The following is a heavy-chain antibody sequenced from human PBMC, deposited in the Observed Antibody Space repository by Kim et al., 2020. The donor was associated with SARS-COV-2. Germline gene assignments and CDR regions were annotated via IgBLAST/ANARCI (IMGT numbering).Heavy chain of an antibody. D-gene: IGHD3-10*01. CDR3: AKDNEVVDTMVRGVIMGYYYYYGMDV. CDR2: ISGDGGST. Sequence: GGSLRLSCAASGFTFDDYAMHWVRQAPGKGLEWVSLISGDGGSTYYADSVKGRFTISRDNSKNSLYLQMNSLRTEDTALYYCAKDNEVVDTMVRGVIMGYYYYYGMDVWGQGTTVTVSS. J-gene: IGHJ6*02. V-gene: IGHV3-43*02. CDR1: GFTFDDYA.